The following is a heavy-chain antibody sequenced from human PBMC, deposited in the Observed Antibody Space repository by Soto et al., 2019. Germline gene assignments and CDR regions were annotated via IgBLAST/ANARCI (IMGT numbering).Heavy chain of an antibody. CDR1: GYTFTSYG. J-gene: IGHJ4*02. Sequence: QVQLVQSGAEVKKPGASVKVSCKASGYTFTSYGISWVRQAPGQGLEWMGWISAYNGNTNYAQKLQGRVTMTTDTSTSTAYMELRSLRSDDTAVYYCATDRDVGDSGYEYRFLFDYWGQGTLVTVSS. D-gene: IGHD5-12*01. V-gene: IGHV1-18*01. CDR2: ISAYNGNT. CDR3: ATDRDVGDSGYEYRFLFDY.